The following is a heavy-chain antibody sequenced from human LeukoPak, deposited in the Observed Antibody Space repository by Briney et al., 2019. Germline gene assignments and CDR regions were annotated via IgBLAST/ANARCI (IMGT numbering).Heavy chain of an antibody. CDR3: AELGIPMIGGV. D-gene: IGHD3-10*02. V-gene: IGHV3-48*04. Sequence: PGGSLRLSCAASGFTFSSYSMNCVRQAPGKGLEWVSYISSSGSTIYYADSVKGRLTISRDNARNSLYLQMTSLRAEDTAVYYCAELGIPMIGGVWGKGTTVTISS. J-gene: IGHJ6*04. CDR1: GFTFSSYS. CDR2: ISSSGSTI.